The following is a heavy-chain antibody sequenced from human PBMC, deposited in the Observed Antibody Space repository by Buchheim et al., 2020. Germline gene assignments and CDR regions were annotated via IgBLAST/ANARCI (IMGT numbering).Heavy chain of an antibody. Sequence: QLQLQESGPGLVKPSETLSLTCTVSGGSISSSSYYWGWFRQPPGKGLEWIGSIYYSGSSYHNPSLKSRVTVSVDTSKNHFSLKVSSVTAADTAVYYCARHWYYFDYWGQGTL. CDR1: GGSISSSSYY. J-gene: IGHJ4*02. CDR3: ARHWYYFDY. V-gene: IGHV4-39*01. CDR2: IYYSGSS.